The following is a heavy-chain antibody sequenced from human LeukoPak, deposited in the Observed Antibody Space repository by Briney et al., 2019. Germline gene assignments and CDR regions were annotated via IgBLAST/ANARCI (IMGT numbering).Heavy chain of an antibody. CDR1: GFTFSSHA. V-gene: IGHV3-23*01. Sequence: PGGSLRLSCAASGFTFSSHALSWVRQAPGKGLEWVSSLSGSGYNTYYADSVKGRFTISRDNSKNTLYLQMNSLRAEDTAVYYCAKVSDSGYDQDDYWGQGTLVTVSS. D-gene: IGHD5-12*01. J-gene: IGHJ4*02. CDR2: LSGSGYNT. CDR3: AKVSDSGYDQDDY.